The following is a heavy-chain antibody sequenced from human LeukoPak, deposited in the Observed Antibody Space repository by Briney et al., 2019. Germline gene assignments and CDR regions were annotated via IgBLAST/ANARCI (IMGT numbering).Heavy chain of an antibody. J-gene: IGHJ4*02. CDR3: ARVGMVRGVTGGDFDY. V-gene: IGHV4-31*03. CDR2: IYYSGNN. Sequence: SETLSLTCTVSGGSISSGGFYWTWIRQHPGKGREWIGYIYYSGNNYYNPSLKSRLTISVDRSKNQFSLKLTSVTAADTAVYYCARVGMVRGVTGGDFDYWGQGTLVTVSS. CDR1: GGSISSGGFY. D-gene: IGHD3-10*01.